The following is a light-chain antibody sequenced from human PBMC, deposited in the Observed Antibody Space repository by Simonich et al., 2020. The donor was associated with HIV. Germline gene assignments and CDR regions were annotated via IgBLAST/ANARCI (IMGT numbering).Light chain of an antibody. CDR3: QQYDNLPSVT. V-gene: IGKV1-33*01. Sequence: DIQMTQSPSSLSASVGDRVTILCQASQDISSYLNWYQQKPGKAPKLLIYDASNLETGIPSRFSGSGFGTDFTLTISSLQPEDIATYYCQQYDNLPSVTFGGGTKVEIK. CDR2: DAS. J-gene: IGKJ4*01. CDR1: QDISSY.